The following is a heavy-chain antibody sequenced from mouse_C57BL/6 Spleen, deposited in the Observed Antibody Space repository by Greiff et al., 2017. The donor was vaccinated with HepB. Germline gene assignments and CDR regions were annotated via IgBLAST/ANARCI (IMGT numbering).Heavy chain of an antibody. J-gene: IGHJ2*01. Sequence: QVHVKQPGTELVKPGASVKLSCKASGYTFTSYWMHWVKQRPGQGLEWIGNINPSNGGTNYNEKFKSKATLTVDKSSSTAYMQLSSLTSEDSAVYYCARPSGDLPPYYFDYWGQGTTLTVSS. CDR3: ARPSGDLPPYYFDY. V-gene: IGHV1-53*01. D-gene: IGHD2-1*01. CDR1: GYTFTSYW. CDR2: INPSNGGT.